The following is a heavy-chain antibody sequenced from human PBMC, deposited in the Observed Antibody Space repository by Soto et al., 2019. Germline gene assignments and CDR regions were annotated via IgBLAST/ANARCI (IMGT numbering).Heavy chain of an antibody. V-gene: IGHV4-38-2*02. CDR3: AKAYVMVVACSTFDY. Sequence: SETLSLTCTVSGYSISSGSYWGWIRQPPGKGPEWIASIYHGGTTFYNPSLKSRVTVSVDKSNNQFSLKLRSVTAADTAVYYCAKAYVMVVACSTFDYWGHRPLFTVSS. D-gene: IGHD2-2*01. CDR1: GYSISSGSY. J-gene: IGHJ4*01. CDR2: IYHGGTT.